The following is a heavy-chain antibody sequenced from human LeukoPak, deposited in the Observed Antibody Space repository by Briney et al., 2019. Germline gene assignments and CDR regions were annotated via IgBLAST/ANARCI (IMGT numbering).Heavy chain of an antibody. Sequence: PGGSLRLSCAASGFTFSSYGMHWVRQAPGKGLEWVAVIWYDGSNKYYADSVKGRFTISRDNSKNTLYLQMNSLRAEDTAVYYCASQYYYDSSGDDAFDIWGQGTTVTVSS. D-gene: IGHD3-22*01. J-gene: IGHJ3*02. CDR2: IWYDGSNK. CDR1: GFTFSSYG. V-gene: IGHV3-33*01. CDR3: ASQYYYDSSGDDAFDI.